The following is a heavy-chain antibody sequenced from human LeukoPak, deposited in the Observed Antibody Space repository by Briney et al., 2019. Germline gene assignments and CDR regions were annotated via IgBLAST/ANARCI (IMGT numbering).Heavy chain of an antibody. CDR2: IYHSGST. CDR3: ARTVPAAPGEYNWFDP. CDR1: GGSISSGGYS. Sequence: SQTLSLTCAVSGGSISSGGYSWSWIRQPPGKGLEWIGYIYHSGSTYYNPSLKSRVTMSVDTSKNQFSLKLSSVTAADTAVYYCARTVPAAPGEYNWFDPWGQGTLVTVSS. J-gene: IGHJ5*02. D-gene: IGHD2-2*01. V-gene: IGHV4-30-2*01.